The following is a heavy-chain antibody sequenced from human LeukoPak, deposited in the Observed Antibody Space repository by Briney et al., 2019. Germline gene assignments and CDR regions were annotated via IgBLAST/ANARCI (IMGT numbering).Heavy chain of an antibody. CDR1: GYSISTAYY. V-gene: IGHV4-38-2*02. CDR3: ARGTTGYNWFDP. D-gene: IGHD4-11*01. CDR2: IYHSGST. Sequence: SETLSLTCTVSGYSISTAYYWDWIRQPPRKGLEWIGSIYHSGSTYYNPSLKSRVTISVDTSKNQFSLNLSSVTAADTAVYYCARGTTGYNWFDPWGQGTLVTVPS. J-gene: IGHJ5*02.